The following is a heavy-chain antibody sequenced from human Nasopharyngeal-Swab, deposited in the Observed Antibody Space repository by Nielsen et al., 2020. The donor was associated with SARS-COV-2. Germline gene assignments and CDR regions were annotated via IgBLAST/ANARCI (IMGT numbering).Heavy chain of an antibody. V-gene: IGHV4-30-4*01. D-gene: IGHD3-22*01. CDR2: IYYSGST. Sequence: WIRQPPGKGLEWIGYIYYSGSTYYNPSLKSRITMSVGTSKNQFSLKLSSVTAADTAVYYCASNRYYYDSSGYYYWYFDLWGRGTLVTVSS. CDR3: ASNRYYYDSSGYYYWYFDL. J-gene: IGHJ2*01.